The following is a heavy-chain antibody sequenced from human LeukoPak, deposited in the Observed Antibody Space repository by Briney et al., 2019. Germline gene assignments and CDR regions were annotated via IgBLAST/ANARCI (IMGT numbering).Heavy chain of an antibody. J-gene: IGHJ6*02. CDR3: ARLIGLTGGGVDV. V-gene: IGHV3-11*01. CDR1: GFTFSDYN. CDR2: ITNGGSAI. D-gene: IGHD3-9*01. Sequence: GGSLRLSCAASGFTFSDYNMNWVRQAPGKGLEWVSYITNGGSAIHHADSVKGRFTISRDNAKKTLYLQMNSLRAEDTAVYYCARLIGLTGGGVDVWGQGTTVTVSS.